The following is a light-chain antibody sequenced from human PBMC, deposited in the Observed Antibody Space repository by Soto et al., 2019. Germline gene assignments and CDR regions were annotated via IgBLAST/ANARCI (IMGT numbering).Light chain of an antibody. CDR2: DAS. J-gene: IGKJ1*01. CDR1: QSISSW. Sequence: GDRVTIACRASQSISSWLAWYRQTPGKAPKFLIYDASSLESGVPSRFSGSGSGTEFTLTISSLQPDDFATYYCQQYNTYSGTFGQGTKVDIK. CDR3: QQYNTYSGT. V-gene: IGKV1-5*01.